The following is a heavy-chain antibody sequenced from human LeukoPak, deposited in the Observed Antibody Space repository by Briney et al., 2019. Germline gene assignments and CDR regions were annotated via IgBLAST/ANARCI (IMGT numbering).Heavy chain of an antibody. CDR3: ARVPTEVAAAGY. Sequence: GASVKVSCKASGYTLTGYYMHWVRQAPGQGLEWMGWINPNSGGTNYAQKFQGRVTMTRDTSISTAYMELSRLRSDDTAVYYCARVPTEVAAAGYWGQGTLVTVSS. CDR1: GYTLTGYY. CDR2: INPNSGGT. D-gene: IGHD6-13*01. V-gene: IGHV1-2*02. J-gene: IGHJ4*02.